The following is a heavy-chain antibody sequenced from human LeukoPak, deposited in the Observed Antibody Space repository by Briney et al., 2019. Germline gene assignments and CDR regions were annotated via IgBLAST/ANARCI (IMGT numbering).Heavy chain of an antibody. V-gene: IGHV3-30*18. CDR2: ISYDGSNK. CDR3: AKASAADPALFDY. D-gene: IGHD6-13*01. J-gene: IGHJ4*02. Sequence: GRSLRLSCAASGFTFSSYGMHWVRQAPGKGLEWVAVISYDGSNKYYADSVKGRFTISRDNSKNTLYLQMNSLRAEDTAEYYCAKASAADPALFDYWGQGTLVTVSS. CDR1: GFTFSSYG.